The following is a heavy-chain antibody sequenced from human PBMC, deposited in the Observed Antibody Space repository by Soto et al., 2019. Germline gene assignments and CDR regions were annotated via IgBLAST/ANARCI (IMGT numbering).Heavy chain of an antibody. CDR1: GGSISTYY. D-gene: IGHD3-10*01. CDR3: ARARITMVREVIKYNMDV. CDR2: IYNSGST. V-gene: IGHV4-59*01. Sequence: PSETLSLTGTVSGGSISTYYWSWIRRPPGKGLEWIGYIYNSGSTHSNPSLQSRVTISVDTSKNQFSLKLSSVTAAYTAIYYCARARITMVREVIKYNMDVWGQGTTVTVYS. J-gene: IGHJ6*02.